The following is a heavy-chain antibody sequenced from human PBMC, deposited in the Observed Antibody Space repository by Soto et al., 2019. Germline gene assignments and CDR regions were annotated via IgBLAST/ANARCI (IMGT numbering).Heavy chain of an antibody. V-gene: IGHV3-23*01. J-gene: IGHJ4*02. CDR2: ISVSGDRT. CDR3: EKDGDSIRRKKPLDY. CDR1: GFTFTIYA. Sequence: EVQLLESGGGFVQPGGSLRLSCAASGFTFTIYAMCWVRQAPGKGLEWVSSISVSGDRTFYADSVKGRFTISRDNSRNKLHLQMNSLRAEDKAVYYCEKDGDSIRRKKPLDYWGQGTLVTVSS. D-gene: IGHD3-22*01.